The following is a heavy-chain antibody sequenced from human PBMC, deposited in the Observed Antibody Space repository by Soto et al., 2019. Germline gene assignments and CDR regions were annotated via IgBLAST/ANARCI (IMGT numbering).Heavy chain of an antibody. CDR3: AKDPTPRDFLFIHYFDS. Sequence: EVQLLESGGGLVQPGGSLRLSCVASGLTSGPYGMTWFRQAPGRGLEWVSTISGSGFSTHYAESVQGRFTICRDNSKATMYLQMNNLRVEDTAIYYCAKDPTPRDFLFIHYFDSWGQGSLVTVSS. D-gene: IGHD3-10*01. CDR1: GLTSGPYG. J-gene: IGHJ4*02. V-gene: IGHV3-23*01. CDR2: ISGSGFST.